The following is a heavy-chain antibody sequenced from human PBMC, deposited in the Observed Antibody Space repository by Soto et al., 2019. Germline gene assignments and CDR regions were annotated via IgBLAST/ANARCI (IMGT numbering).Heavy chain of an antibody. CDR1: GGSFSGYY. J-gene: IGHJ5*02. V-gene: IGHV4-34*01. Sequence: SETLSLTCAVYGGSFSGYYWSWIRQPPGKGLEWIGEINHSGSTNYNPSLKSRVTISVDTSKNQLSLKLSSVTAADTAVYYCARTKYYYGPGSYYRYDWFDPWGQGTLVTVSS. D-gene: IGHD3-10*01. CDR2: INHSGST. CDR3: ARTKYYYGPGSYYRYDWFDP.